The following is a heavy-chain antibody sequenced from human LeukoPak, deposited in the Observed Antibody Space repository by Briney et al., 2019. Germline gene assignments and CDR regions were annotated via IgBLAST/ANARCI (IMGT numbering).Heavy chain of an antibody. J-gene: IGHJ5*02. Sequence: GGSLRLSCAASGFTFNNYAMTWVRQAPGKGLEWVSGIGGGGGSSYYADSVKGRFTISRDNSENTLYLQMNSLGAEDTAVYYCAKDPEQLEAPYNWFDPWGQGTLVTVSS. D-gene: IGHD5-18*01. CDR3: AKDPEQLEAPYNWFDP. CDR2: IGGGGGSS. CDR1: GFTFNNYA. V-gene: IGHV3-23*01.